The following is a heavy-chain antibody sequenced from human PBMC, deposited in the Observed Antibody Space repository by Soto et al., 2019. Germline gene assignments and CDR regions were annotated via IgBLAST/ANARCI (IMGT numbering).Heavy chain of an antibody. D-gene: IGHD3-3*01. CDR3: ARFFAAGTRGYLDS. CDR1: GFIFSSYA. Sequence: EMQLLEYGGGLVQPGGSLRLSCAASGFIFSSYAMSWVRQAPGKGLEWVSAMSGSGDNAYYADSVKGRFTIARGNSKNLLTLQMKSLRAEDTAIYYCARFFAAGTRGYLDSWGQGTLVTVSS. J-gene: IGHJ4*02. CDR2: MSGSGDNA. V-gene: IGHV3-23*01.